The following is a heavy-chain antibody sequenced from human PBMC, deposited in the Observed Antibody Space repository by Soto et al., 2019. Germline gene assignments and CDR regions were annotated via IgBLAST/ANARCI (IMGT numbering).Heavy chain of an antibody. D-gene: IGHD6-13*01. CDR2: IYYSGST. CDR3: ARDAGIASLGWFDP. CDR1: GGSISSGGYY. V-gene: IGHV4-31*03. J-gene: IGHJ5*02. Sequence: SETLSLTCTVSGGSISSGGYYWSWIRQHPGKGLEWIGYIYYSGSTYYNPSLKSRVTISVDTSKNQFSLKLSSVTAADTAVYYCARDAGIASLGWFDPWGQGTLVTVSS.